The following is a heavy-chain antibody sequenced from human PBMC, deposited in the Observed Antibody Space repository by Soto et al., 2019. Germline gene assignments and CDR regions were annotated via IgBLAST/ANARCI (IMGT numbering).Heavy chain of an antibody. D-gene: IGHD1-26*01. J-gene: IGHJ4*02. V-gene: IGHV3-30*04. CDR2: ISYDGRVK. CDR1: GFTFSDYP. CDR3: ARDFIVGAPDYFDY. Sequence: ESGGGVVQPGRSLSLSCAASGFTFSDYPMHWVRQAPGKGLEWVAVISYDGRVKYYVDSVKGRFTISRDDSKNTLYLQMNSLRVDYTAVYYCARDFIVGAPDYFDYWGQGTLVTVSS.